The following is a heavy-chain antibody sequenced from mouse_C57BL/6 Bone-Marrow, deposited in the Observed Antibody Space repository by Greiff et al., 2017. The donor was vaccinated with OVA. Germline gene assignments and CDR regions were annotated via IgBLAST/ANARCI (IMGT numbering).Heavy chain of an antibody. CDR3: ARIPLYYYGSSFFDY. CDR2: ISSGGSYT. Sequence: EVQGVESGGDLVKPGGSLKLSCAASGFTFSSYGMSWVRQTPDKRLEWVATISSGGSYTYYPDSVKGRFTISRDNAKNTLYLQMSSLKSEDTAMYYCARIPLYYYGSSFFDYWGQGTTLTVSS. CDR1: GFTFSSYG. J-gene: IGHJ2*01. D-gene: IGHD1-1*01. V-gene: IGHV5-6*01.